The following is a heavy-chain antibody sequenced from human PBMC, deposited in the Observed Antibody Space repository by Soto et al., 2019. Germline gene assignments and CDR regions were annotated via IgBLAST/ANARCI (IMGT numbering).Heavy chain of an antibody. CDR2: LDQSGGT. J-gene: IGHJ6*02. CDR1: GDSLRGQS. CDR3: AREDSYGWSGESLDV. D-gene: IGHD6-19*01. V-gene: IGHV4-34*01. Sequence: QVQLQQWGAGLLKASETLSLTCAVVGDSLRGQSWNWIRQSPGKGLEWIGELDQSGGTNYNPSLKSRAIISDDTSKNQFLLTLPSVTAADTAVYYCAREDSYGWSGESLDVWGQGTTGTVSS.